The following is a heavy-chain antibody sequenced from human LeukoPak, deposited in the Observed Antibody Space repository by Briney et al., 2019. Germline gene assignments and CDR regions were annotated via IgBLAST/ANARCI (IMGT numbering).Heavy chain of an antibody. J-gene: IGHJ5*02. Sequence: PSETLSLTCTVSGGSISSYYWSWIRQPPGKGLEWIGYIYYSGNTNYNPSLKSRVTISVDTSKNQFSLKLSSVTAADTAFYYCARQYSTNWYDDRGWFDPWGQGTLVTVSS. D-gene: IGHD6-13*01. CDR1: GGSISSYY. V-gene: IGHV4-59*08. CDR2: IYYSGNT. CDR3: ARQYSTNWYDDRGWFDP.